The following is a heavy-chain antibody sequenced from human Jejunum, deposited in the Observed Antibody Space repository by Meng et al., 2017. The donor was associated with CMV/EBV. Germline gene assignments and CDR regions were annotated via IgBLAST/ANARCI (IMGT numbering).Heavy chain of an antibody. CDR1: GFSLTTNGVG. CDR2: IYWDDDI. D-gene: IGHD6-19*01. J-gene: IGHJ5*02. CDR3: AYRRGGGSGWNWFGP. Sequence: QISLQESCPTLVKPTQTLTLTCSFSGFSLTTNGVGVGWIRRPLGKALEWLALIYWDDDIHYSPSLKNRLTIIKDTSKNRVVLIMTDMDPVDTATYYCAYRRGGGSGWNWFGPWGQGTLVTVSS. V-gene: IGHV2-5*02.